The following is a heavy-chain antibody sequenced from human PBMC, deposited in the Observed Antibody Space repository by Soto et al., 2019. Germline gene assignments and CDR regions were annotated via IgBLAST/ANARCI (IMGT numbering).Heavy chain of an antibody. CDR3: ARVLRFLEWLLPDYYYYGMDV. D-gene: IGHD3-3*01. CDR1: GYTFTSYG. Sequence: ASVKVSCKASGYTFTSYGISWVRQDTGQGLEWMGWMNPNSGNTGYAQKFQGRVTMTRNTSISTAYMELSSLRSEDTAVYYCARVLRFLEWLLPDYYYYGMDVWGQGTTVTVSS. V-gene: IGHV1-8*02. J-gene: IGHJ6*02. CDR2: MNPNSGNT.